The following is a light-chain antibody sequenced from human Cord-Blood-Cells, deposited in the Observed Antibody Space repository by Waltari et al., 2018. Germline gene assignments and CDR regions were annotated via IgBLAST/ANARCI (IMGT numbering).Light chain of an antibody. V-gene: IGKV4-1*01. Sequence: DIVMTQSPDSLAVSLGERATINCKSSQRVLYSSNNTNYLAWYQQKPGQPPKLLIYWASTRESGVPDRFSGSGSGTDFTLTISSLQAEDVAVYYCQQYYSTLALTFGGGTKVEIK. CDR1: QRVLYSSNNTNY. J-gene: IGKJ4*01. CDR3: QQYYSTLALT. CDR2: WAS.